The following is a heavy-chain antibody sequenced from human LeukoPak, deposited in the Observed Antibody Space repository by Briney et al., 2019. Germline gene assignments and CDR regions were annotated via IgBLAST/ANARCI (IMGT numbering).Heavy chain of an antibody. J-gene: IGHJ4*02. CDR1: GFTFSSYG. CDR3: ANLLRWLPY. CDR2: ISYDGSNK. Sequence: GGSLRLSCAASGFTFSSYGIHWVRQAPGKGLEWVAAISYDGSNKYYADSVKGRFTISRDNSKNTLYLQMNSLRAEDTAVYYFANLLRWLPYWGQGTLVTVSS. V-gene: IGHV3-30*18. D-gene: IGHD4-23*01.